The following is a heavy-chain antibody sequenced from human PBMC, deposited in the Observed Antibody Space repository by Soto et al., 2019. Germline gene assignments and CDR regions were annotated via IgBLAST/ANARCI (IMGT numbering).Heavy chain of an antibody. CDR3: ARESRPVHYFDY. CDR1: GGSISSYY. Sequence: PSETLSLTCTVSGGSISSYYWSWIRQPPGKGLEWIGYIYYSGSTNYNPSLKSRVTISVDTSKNQFSLKLSPVTAADTAVYYCARESRPVHYFDYWGQGTLVTVSS. D-gene: IGHD6-6*01. CDR2: IYYSGST. J-gene: IGHJ4*02. V-gene: IGHV4-59*01.